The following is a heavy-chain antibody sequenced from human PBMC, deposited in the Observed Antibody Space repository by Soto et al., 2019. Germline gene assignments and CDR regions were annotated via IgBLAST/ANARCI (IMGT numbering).Heavy chain of an antibody. CDR1: GYTFNRYG. CDR2: ISTYNGKT. Sequence: QVQLVQSGAEVKKPGASVKVSCKASGYTFNRYGITWVRQAPGQGLEWMGWISTYNGKTNYAQKVQGRVTMTTDTSTSTAYMELRSLTSHDTAVYYCARGALPAATPSCFAPWGQGTLLTVSS. CDR3: ARGALPAATPSCFAP. D-gene: IGHD2-2*01. V-gene: IGHV1-18*04. J-gene: IGHJ5*02.